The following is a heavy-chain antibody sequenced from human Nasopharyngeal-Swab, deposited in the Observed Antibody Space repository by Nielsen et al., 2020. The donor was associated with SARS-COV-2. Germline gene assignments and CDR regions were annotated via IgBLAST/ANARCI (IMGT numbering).Heavy chain of an antibody. Sequence: WIRQPPGKGLEWVSAISGSGGSTYYADSVKGRFTISRDNSKNTLYLQMNSLRAEDTAVCYCAKREITMVRGVIGYFDYWGQGTLVTV. J-gene: IGHJ4*02. CDR2: ISGSGGST. D-gene: IGHD3-10*01. V-gene: IGHV3-23*01. CDR3: AKREITMVRGVIGYFDY.